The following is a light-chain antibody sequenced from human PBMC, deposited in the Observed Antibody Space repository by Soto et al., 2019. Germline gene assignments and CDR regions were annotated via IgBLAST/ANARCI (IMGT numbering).Light chain of an antibody. CDR2: GNS. CDR1: SSNIGAGYD. V-gene: IGLV1-40*01. Sequence: QSVLTQPPSVSGAPGQRGTISCTGSSSNIGAGYDVHWYQQLPGTAPKLLISGNSNRPSGIPDRFSGSKSGTSASLAITGLQAEDEADYYCQSYDSSLSGSGVFGTGTKLTVL. CDR3: QSYDSSLSGSGV. J-gene: IGLJ1*01.